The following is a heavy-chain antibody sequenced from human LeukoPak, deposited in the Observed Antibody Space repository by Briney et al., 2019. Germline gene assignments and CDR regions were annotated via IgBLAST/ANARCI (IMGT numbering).Heavy chain of an antibody. CDR2: IYYSGST. J-gene: IGHJ4*02. D-gene: IGHD2-2*01. CDR3: ARDEGSSYPFDY. CDR1: GGSISDYY. V-gene: IGHV4-59*12. Sequence: SETLSLTCTVSGGSISDYYWSWIRQPPGKGLEWIGHIYYSGSTNYNPSLKSRVTILVDTSKNQFSLKLSPVTAADTAVYFCARDEGSSYPFDYWGQGTLVTVSS.